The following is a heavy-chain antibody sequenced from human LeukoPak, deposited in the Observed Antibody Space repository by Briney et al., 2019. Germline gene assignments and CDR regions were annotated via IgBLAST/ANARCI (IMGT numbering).Heavy chain of an antibody. CDR2: IFPSGTS. CDR1: GGSIGDSYW. V-gene: IGHV4-4*02. CDR3: ARGPPGSGVNVDY. J-gene: IGHJ4*02. D-gene: IGHD3-10*01. Sequence: PSETLSLTCAVSGGSIGDSYWWTWVRQAPGKGLEWIGEIFPSGTSNYNPSLKGRVTISLDKSNNHFSLKLNSMTAADTAVYYCARGPPGSGVNVDYWGQGTLVTVSS.